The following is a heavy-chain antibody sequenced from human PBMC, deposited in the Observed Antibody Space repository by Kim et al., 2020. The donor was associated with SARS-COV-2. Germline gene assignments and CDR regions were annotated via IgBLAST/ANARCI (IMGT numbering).Heavy chain of an antibody. D-gene: IGHD2-2*01. CDR3: AREGPGLVVVPAASDY. Sequence: GGSLRLSCAASGFTFSSYSMNWVRQAPGKGLEWVSSISSSSSYIYYADSVKGRFTISRDNAKNSLYLQMNSLRAEDTAVYYCAREGPGLVVVPAASDYWGQGTLVTVSS. CDR2: ISSSSSYI. CDR1: GFTFSSYS. J-gene: IGHJ4*02. V-gene: IGHV3-21*01.